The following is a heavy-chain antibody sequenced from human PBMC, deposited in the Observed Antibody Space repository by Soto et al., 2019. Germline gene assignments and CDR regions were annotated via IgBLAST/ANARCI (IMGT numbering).Heavy chain of an antibody. CDR3: ARASGYSYGPQDY. CDR1: GGSISSYY. V-gene: IGHV4-59*01. J-gene: IGHJ4*02. D-gene: IGHD5-18*01. Sequence: SETLSLTCTVSGGSISSYYWSWIRQPPGKGLEWIGYIYYSRSTNYNPSLKSRVTISVDTSKNQFSLKLSSVTAADTAVYYCARASGYSYGPQDYWGQGTLVTVSS. CDR2: IYYSRST.